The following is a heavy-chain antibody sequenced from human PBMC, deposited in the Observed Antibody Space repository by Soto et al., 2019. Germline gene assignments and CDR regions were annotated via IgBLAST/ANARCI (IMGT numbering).Heavy chain of an antibody. D-gene: IGHD4-4*01. CDR1: GYTFTSYG. CDR3: ARGYVITVTTLYYFDY. J-gene: IGHJ4*02. V-gene: IGHV1-18*01. Sequence: ASVKVSCKASGYTFTSYGISWVRQAPGQGLEWMGWISAYNGNTNYAQKLQVRVTMTTDTSTSTVYMELRSLRYDDTAVYYCARGYVITVTTLYYFDYWGQGTLVTVSS. CDR2: ISAYNGNT.